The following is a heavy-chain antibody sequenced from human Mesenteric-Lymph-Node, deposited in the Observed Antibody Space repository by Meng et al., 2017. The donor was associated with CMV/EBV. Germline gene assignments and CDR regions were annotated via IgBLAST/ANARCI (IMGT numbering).Heavy chain of an antibody. J-gene: IGHJ4*02. D-gene: IGHD6-19*01. V-gene: IGHV3-30*19. CDR3: AREIAVAGYLFDY. CDR1: GFTFSSYG. CDR2: ISYDGTNK. Sequence: GESLKISCAASGFTFSSYGMHWVRQAPGKGLEWVAVISYDGTNKYYADSVKGRFTISRDNSKNTLYLQMNSLRAEDTAVYYCAREIAVAGYLFDYWGQGTLVTVSS.